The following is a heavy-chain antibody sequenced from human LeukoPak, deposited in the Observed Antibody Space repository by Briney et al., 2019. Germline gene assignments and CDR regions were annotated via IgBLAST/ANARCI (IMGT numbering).Heavy chain of an antibody. CDR1: GGSISSSNW. CDR3: ARAQKRNYYGSGSYSHRYYFDY. CDR2: IYHSGST. Sequence: PSGTLSLTCAVSGGSISSSNWWSWVRQPPGKGLEWIGEIYHSGSTNYNPSLKSRVTISVDKSKNQFSLKLSSVTAADTAVYYCARAQKRNYYGSGSYSHRYYFDYWGQGTLVTVSS. V-gene: IGHV4-4*02. D-gene: IGHD3-10*01. J-gene: IGHJ4*02.